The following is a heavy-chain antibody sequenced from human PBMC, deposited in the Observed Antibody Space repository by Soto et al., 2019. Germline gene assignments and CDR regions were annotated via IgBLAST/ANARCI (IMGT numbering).Heavy chain of an antibody. D-gene: IGHD6-13*01. CDR1: GGSIISSS. J-gene: IGHJ5*02. Sequence: ETLSLPCPVSGGSIISSSWRWIRQPPGKGLEWIGYIYYSGSTNYNPSLKSRVTISVATSKNQFSLKLSSVTAADTAVYYCARDLYSSSWLNWFDPWGQGTRVTVSS. CDR3: ARDLYSSSWLNWFDP. V-gene: IGHV4-59*01. CDR2: IYYSGST.